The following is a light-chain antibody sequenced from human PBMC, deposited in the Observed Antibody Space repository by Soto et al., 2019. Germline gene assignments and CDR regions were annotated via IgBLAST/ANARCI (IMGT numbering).Light chain of an antibody. CDR3: SSYTSSSTYV. CDR1: SSDVGRYNY. CDR2: EVS. V-gene: IGLV2-14*01. Sequence: QSALTQPASVSGSPGQSITISCTGTSSDVGRYNYVSWYQQHPGKVPKLMSYEVSNRPSGVSNRFSGSKSGNTASLTISGLQAEDEADYYCSSYTSSSTYVFGTGTKLTVL. J-gene: IGLJ1*01.